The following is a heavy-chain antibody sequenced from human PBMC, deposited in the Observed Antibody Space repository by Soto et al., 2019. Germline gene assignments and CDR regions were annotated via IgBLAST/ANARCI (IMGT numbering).Heavy chain of an antibody. CDR2: IYSSGST. J-gene: IGHJ4*02. D-gene: IGHD1-1*01. Sequence: QVHLQESGPGLVRPSETPSLTCTVSGGSISGFYWSWIRQPAGKGPEWIGRIYSSGSTSYNPSLKSRLTMSVDTSKNYFSLNLTSVTAADTAVYYCARWTGSRRFDYWGQGRLITVSS. CDR3: ARWTGSRRFDY. CDR1: GGSISGFY. V-gene: IGHV4-4*07.